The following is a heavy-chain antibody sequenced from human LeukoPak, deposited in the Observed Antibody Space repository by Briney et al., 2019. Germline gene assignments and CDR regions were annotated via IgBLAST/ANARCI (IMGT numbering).Heavy chain of an antibody. CDR1: GGSIRSYY. Sequence: PSETLSLTCTVSGGSIRSYYWSWIRQPPGKGLEWIGYTYYSGSTNYNPSLKSRVTISVDTSKNQFSLKLSSVTAADTAVYYCARHKNYGDYGWYNWFDPWGQGTLVTVSS. CDR3: ARHKNYGDYGWYNWFDP. CDR2: TYYSGST. D-gene: IGHD4-17*01. V-gene: IGHV4-59*08. J-gene: IGHJ5*02.